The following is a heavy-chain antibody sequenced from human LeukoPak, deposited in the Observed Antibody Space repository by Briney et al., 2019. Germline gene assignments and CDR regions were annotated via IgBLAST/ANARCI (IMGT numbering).Heavy chain of an antibody. J-gene: IGHJ4*02. D-gene: IGHD7-27*01. Sequence: GGSLRLSCAASGFTFDDHAMHWVRQAPGKGLEWVSGISWNSGSIGYADSVKGRFTISRDNAKNSLYLQMNSLRAEDTALYYCAKDISPLLGYYFDYWGQGTLVTVSS. CDR1: GFTFDDHA. V-gene: IGHV3-9*01. CDR3: AKDISPLLGYYFDY. CDR2: ISWNSGSI.